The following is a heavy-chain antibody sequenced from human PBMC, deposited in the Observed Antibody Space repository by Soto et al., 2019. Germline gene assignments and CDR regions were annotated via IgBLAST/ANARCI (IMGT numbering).Heavy chain of an antibody. Sequence: SETLSLTCTVSNGSISSGDYYFSWIRQPPGKGLEWIGYIYYSGSTYYNPSFKSRVTISLETSKNQFSLRLSSVTAADTAVYYCARVSITLIRGVIITPRDYYYYGMDVWGQGTTVTVYS. V-gene: IGHV4-30-4*01. CDR2: IYYSGST. J-gene: IGHJ6*02. D-gene: IGHD3-10*01. CDR1: NGSISSGDYY. CDR3: ARVSITLIRGVIITPRDYYYYGMDV.